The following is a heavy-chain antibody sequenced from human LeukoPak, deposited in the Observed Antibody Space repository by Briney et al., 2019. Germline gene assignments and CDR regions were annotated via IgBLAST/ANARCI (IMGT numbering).Heavy chain of an antibody. V-gene: IGHV4-59*01. J-gene: IGHJ4*02. D-gene: IGHD3-22*01. CDR1: GGSISSYY. CDR2: IYYSGST. Sequence: SETLSLTCTVYGGSISSYYWSWLRQPPGKGLEWIGYIYYSGSTNYNASLKSRVTISVDTSKNQFSLKLSSVTAADTAVYYCARLHYYDSSGYITGALGYWGQGTLVTVSS. CDR3: ARLHYYDSSGYITGALGY.